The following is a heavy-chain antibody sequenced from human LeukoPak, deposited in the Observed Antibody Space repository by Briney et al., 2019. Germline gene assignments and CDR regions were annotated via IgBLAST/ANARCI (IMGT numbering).Heavy chain of an antibody. CDR1: GFTVSSYY. CDR3: ARDPGSSWYGSLFDY. D-gene: IGHD6-13*01. Sequence: QTGGSLRLSCAASGFTVSSYYMNWVRQAPGKGLEWVAVISYDGSNKYYADSVKGRFTISRDNSKNTLYLQMNSLRAEDTAVYYCARDPGSSWYGSLFDYWGQGTLVTVSS. V-gene: IGHV3-30*03. CDR2: ISYDGSNK. J-gene: IGHJ4*02.